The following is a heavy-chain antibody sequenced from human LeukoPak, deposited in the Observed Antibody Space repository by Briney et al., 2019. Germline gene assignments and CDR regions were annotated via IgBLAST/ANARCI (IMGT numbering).Heavy chain of an antibody. CDR1: GYTFTSYY. J-gene: IGHJ4*02. Sequence: ASVKVSCKASGYTFTSYYMHWVRQAPGQGLEWMGIINPSGGSTSYAQKFQGRVTMTRDTSTSTVYMELSSLRSKDTAVYYCARDNAHYYDSSGYGYWGQGTLVTVSS. CDR3: ARDNAHYYDSSGYGY. CDR2: INPSGGST. V-gene: IGHV1-46*01. D-gene: IGHD3-22*01.